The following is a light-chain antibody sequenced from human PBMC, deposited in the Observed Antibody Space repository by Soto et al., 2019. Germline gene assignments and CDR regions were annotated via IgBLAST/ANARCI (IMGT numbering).Light chain of an antibody. CDR1: SSDIGTYDY. J-gene: IGLJ2*01. CDR3: SSYAGRYVV. V-gene: IGLV2-11*01. CDR2: DVN. Sequence: QSALTQPRSVSGSPGQSVTISCTGTSSDIGTYDYVSWYQQHPGKAPQLMIYDVNTRPSGVPDRFSGSKSGNTASLTISGLQAEDEADYYYSSYAGRYVVFGGGTKLTVL.